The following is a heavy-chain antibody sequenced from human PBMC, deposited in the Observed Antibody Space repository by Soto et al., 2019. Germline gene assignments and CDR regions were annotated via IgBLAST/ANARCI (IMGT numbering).Heavy chain of an antibody. J-gene: IGHJ4*02. Sequence: SETLSLTCTVSGGSISSGDYYWSWIRQHPGKGLEWIGYIYYSGSTYYNPSLKSRVTISVDTSKNQFSLKLSSVTAADTAVYYCARNRRGGFDYWGQGTLVNVSS. CDR3: ARNRRGGFDY. V-gene: IGHV4-31*03. CDR1: GGSISSGDYY. CDR2: IYYSGST. D-gene: IGHD3-16*01.